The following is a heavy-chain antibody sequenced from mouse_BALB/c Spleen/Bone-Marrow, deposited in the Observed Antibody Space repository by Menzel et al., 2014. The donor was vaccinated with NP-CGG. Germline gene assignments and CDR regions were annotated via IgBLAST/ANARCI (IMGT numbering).Heavy chain of an antibody. D-gene: IGHD2-2*01. CDR1: GFTFSSYG. Sequence: EVMLVESGGGLVQPGGSLKLSCAASGFTFSSYGMSWVRQTPDKRLEMIATINNNGGDTYYPDSVKGRFTISRDNARNXLYLQMSSLKSEDTAMYYCARGYGYSSWFAYWGQGTLVTVSP. CDR2: INNNGGDT. V-gene: IGHV5-6-3*01. CDR3: ARGYGYSSWFAY. J-gene: IGHJ3*01.